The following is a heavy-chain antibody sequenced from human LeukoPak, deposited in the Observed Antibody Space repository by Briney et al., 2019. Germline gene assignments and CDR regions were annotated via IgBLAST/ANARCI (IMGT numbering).Heavy chain of an antibody. CDR1: GFAFSDYY. J-gene: IGHJ4*02. Sequence: PGGSLRLSCAASGFAFSDYYMSWIRQAPGKGLEWVSYISSGGSTIYYADSVKGRFTISRDNAKNSLYLQMNSLRAEDTAVYYCARGDIVVVVAATVFDYWGQGTLVTVSS. D-gene: IGHD2-15*01. CDR2: ISSGGSTI. CDR3: ARGDIVVVVAATVFDY. V-gene: IGHV3-11*01.